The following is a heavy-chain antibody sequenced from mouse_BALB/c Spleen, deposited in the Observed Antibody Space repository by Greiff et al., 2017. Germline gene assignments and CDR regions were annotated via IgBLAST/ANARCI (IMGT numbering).Heavy chain of an antibody. J-gene: IGHJ4*01. Sequence: VQLQQSGPSLVQPSQSLSITCTVSGFSLTSYGVHWVRQSPGKGLEWLGVIWRGGSTDYNAAFMSRLSITKDNSKSQVFFKMNSLQADDTAIYYCASTGYGSSYNYAMDYWGQGTSVTVSS. CDR3: ASTGYGSSYNYAMDY. CDR2: IWRGGST. CDR1: GFSLTSYG. D-gene: IGHD1-1*01. V-gene: IGHV2-5-1*01.